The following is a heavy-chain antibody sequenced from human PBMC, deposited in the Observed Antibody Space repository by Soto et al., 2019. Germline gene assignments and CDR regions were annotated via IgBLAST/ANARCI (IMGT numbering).Heavy chain of an antibody. D-gene: IGHD1-7*01. V-gene: IGHV4-59*01. CDR1: GGSITAYY. J-gene: IGHJ4*02. Sequence: SETLSLTCTVSGGSITAYYWSWIRQPPGKGLEWIGYVYSSGSTDYNPSLKSRVTISVDTSNNQFSLKLSSVTTADTAVYYCARSTWNYYHYWGQGTLVTVSS. CDR3: ARSTWNYYHY. CDR2: VYSSGST.